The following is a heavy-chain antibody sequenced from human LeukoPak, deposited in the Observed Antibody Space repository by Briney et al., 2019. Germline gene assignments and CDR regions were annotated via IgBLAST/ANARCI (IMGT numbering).Heavy chain of an antibody. D-gene: IGHD5-12*01. CDR2: INWNGGST. V-gene: IGHV3-20*04. J-gene: IGHJ3*02. Sequence: GGSLRLSCAASGFTFDDYGMSWVRQAPGKGLEWVSGINWNGGSTGYADSVKGRFTISRDNAKNSLYLQMNSLRAEDTVLYYCARGVATPLNDGFDIWGQGTMVTVSS. CDR3: ARGVATPLNDGFDI. CDR1: GFTFDDYG.